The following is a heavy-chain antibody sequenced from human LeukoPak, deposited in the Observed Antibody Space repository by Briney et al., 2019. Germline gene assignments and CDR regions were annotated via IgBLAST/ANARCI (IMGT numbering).Heavy chain of an antibody. CDR3: ARVYSGDQLLTFDP. J-gene: IGHJ5*02. CDR1: GYTFTGYY. D-gene: IGHD2-2*01. Sequence: ASVKVSCKASGYTFTGYYMHWVRQAPGQGLEWMGWINPNSGGTNYAQKFQGRVTTTRDTSISTAYMELSRLRSDDTAVYYCARVYSGDQLLTFDPWGQGTLVTVSS. V-gene: IGHV1-2*02. CDR2: INPNSGGT.